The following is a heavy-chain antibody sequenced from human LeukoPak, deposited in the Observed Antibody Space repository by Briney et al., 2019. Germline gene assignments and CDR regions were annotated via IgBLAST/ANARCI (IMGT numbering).Heavy chain of an antibody. CDR1: GFTFSSYA. V-gene: IGHV3-23*01. D-gene: IGHD6-13*01. Sequence: PGGSLRLSCAASGFTFSSYAMSWVRQASGKGLEWVSGISASGGSTYYADSVKGRLTISRDNSKNMLYLQMNSLRAEDTAVYYCAKGIAAAEYYFDYWGQGTLVTVSS. CDR3: AKGIAAAEYYFDY. J-gene: IGHJ4*02. CDR2: ISASGGST.